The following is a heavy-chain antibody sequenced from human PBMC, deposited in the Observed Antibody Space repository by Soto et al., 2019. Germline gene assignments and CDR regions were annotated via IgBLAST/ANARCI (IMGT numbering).Heavy chain of an antibody. D-gene: IGHD1-26*01. CDR3: STGAPFSGSVWDY. CDR1: GFSFRTTW. J-gene: IGHJ4*02. Sequence: EVQLVESGGGLVKPGGSLRLSCAASGFSFRTTWMAWVRQAPGKGLEWVGRIKSKSAGETTDYADPVKGRFTISRDDSKDTRYLHTDSLETGDTAVYYCSTGAPFSGSVWDYWGQGTLVTVSS. CDR2: IKSKSAGETT. V-gene: IGHV3-15*05.